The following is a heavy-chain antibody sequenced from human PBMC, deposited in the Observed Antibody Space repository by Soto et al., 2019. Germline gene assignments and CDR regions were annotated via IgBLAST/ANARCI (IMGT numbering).Heavy chain of an antibody. CDR2: INGGNDNT. D-gene: IGHD6-13*01. CDR3: ARQQLIARIFDS. J-gene: IGHJ4*02. CDR1: GYNFYTFG. V-gene: IGHV1-3*01. Sequence: QVQLVQSGAEVKKPGASVRVSCKDSGYNFYTFGLHWVRQAPGQRLEWMGWINGGNDNTKYSQNFQGRVTITRDTSASTAYMDLSSLRPEDTAIYYCARQQLIARIFDSWGQGTLVTVSS.